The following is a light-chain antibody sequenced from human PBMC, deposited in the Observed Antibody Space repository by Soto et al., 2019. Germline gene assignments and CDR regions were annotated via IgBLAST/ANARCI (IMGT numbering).Light chain of an antibody. J-gene: IGKJ4*01. CDR2: RAF. V-gene: IGKV1-5*03. Sequence: DIQMTQSPSSLSTSVGDRVTITCRASQSVSSWLAWYQQKPRKAPKLLIYRAFNLQGGVPSRFSGSGSGTEFTLTICSLQPDDSTTYYCQQYDRYPLTFGGGTNIEIK. CDR3: QQYDRYPLT. CDR1: QSVSSW.